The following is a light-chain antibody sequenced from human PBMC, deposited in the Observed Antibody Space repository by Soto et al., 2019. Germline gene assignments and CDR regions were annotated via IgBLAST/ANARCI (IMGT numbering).Light chain of an antibody. CDR2: AAS. CDR1: QSISSY. V-gene: IGKV1-39*01. Sequence: DIQMTQSPSSLAASVGERVTITCRASQSISSYLNWYQQQPGKAHKLLIYAASSLQSAVPSRFSGSGSGTDVTLTISSLQPEEFVTYYCQQSYSAPPTFGQGTKVDI. J-gene: IGKJ1*01. CDR3: QQSYSAPPT.